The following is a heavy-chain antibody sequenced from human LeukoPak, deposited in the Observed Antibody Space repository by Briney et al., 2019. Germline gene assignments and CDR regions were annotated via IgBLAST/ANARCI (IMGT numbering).Heavy chain of an antibody. V-gene: IGHV3-30*18. J-gene: IGHJ4*02. D-gene: IGHD1-26*01. CDR3: AKDSVGVAMANY. CDR1: EFTFSSYG. CDR2: ISYDGSNK. Sequence: GGSLSLSCAASEFTFSSYGMHWVRQAPGGGLEWVVVISYDGSNKYYADSVKGRFTISRDNSKNTLYLQMNSLRAEDTAVYYCAKDSVGVAMANYWGQGTLVTVSS.